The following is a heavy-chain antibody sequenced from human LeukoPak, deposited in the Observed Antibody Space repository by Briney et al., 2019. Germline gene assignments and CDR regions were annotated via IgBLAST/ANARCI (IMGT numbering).Heavy chain of an antibody. CDR3: GTHAGRTGSDD. J-gene: IGHJ4*02. Sequence: HPGGSLRLSCAASGFTFSTYGMHWVRQAPGKGLEYVSAISGNGDSTYYVNSVKGRFTISRDNAKGSLYLQMNSLRAADTAVYYCGTHAGRTGSDDWGQGTLVTVSS. CDR2: ISGNGDST. CDR1: GFTFSTYG. D-gene: IGHD3/OR15-3a*01. V-gene: IGHV3-64*01.